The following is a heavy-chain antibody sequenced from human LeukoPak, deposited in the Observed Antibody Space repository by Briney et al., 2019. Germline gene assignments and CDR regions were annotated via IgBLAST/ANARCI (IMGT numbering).Heavy chain of an antibody. CDR2: INHSGST. D-gene: IGHD3-16*02. J-gene: IGHJ4*02. Sequence: PSETLSLTCAVYGGSFSGYYWSWIRQPPGKGLEWIGEINHSGSTNYNPSLKSRVTTSVDTSKNQFSLKLSSVTAADTAVYYCARGSLYYDYVWGSYRFWYFDYWGQGTLVTVSS. CDR3: ARGSLYYDYVWGSYRFWYFDY. CDR1: GGSFSGYY. V-gene: IGHV4-34*01.